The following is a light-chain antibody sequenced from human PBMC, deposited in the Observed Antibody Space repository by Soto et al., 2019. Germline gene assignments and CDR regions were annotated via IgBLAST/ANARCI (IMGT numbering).Light chain of an antibody. V-gene: IGLV2-14*03. CDR3: SSYTSKSTYV. Sequence: QPVLTQPASVSGSPGQSITISCTGTSSDVGAYNYVFWYQQHPGKAPKLMIYDVSNRPSGVSNRFSGSKSGNTASLTISGLQAEDEADYYCSSYTSKSTYVLGAGTKLTVL. CDR1: SSDVGAYNY. J-gene: IGLJ1*01. CDR2: DVS.